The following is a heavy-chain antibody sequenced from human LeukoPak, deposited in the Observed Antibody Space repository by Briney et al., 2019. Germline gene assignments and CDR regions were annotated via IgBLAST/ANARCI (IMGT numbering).Heavy chain of an antibody. V-gene: IGHV4-59*01. CDR3: ARISDSSGYYYGYWYFDL. CDR2: IYYSGST. Sequence: SETLSLTCTVSGGSISSYHWSWIRQPPGKGLEWIGYIYYSGSTNYNPSLKSRVTISVDTSKNQFSLKLSSVTAADTAVYYCARISDSSGYYYGYWYFDLRGRGTLVTVSS. D-gene: IGHD3-22*01. CDR1: GGSISSYH. J-gene: IGHJ2*01.